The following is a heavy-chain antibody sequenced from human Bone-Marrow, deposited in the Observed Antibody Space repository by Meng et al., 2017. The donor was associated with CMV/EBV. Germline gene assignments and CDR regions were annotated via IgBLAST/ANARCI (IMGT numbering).Heavy chain of an antibody. CDR2: IYYSGST. CDR3: ARTRKEWLFINWFDP. Sequence: SETLSLTCAVYGGSFSGYYWSWIRQPPGKGLEWIGSIYYSGSTYYNPSLKSRVTISVDTSKNQFSLKLSSVTAADTAVYYCARTRKEWLFINWFDPWGQGTLVTVSS. CDR1: GGSFSGYY. V-gene: IGHV4-34*01. J-gene: IGHJ5*02. D-gene: IGHD3-3*01.